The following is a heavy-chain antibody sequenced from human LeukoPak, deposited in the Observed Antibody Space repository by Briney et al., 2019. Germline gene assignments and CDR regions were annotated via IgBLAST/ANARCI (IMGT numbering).Heavy chain of an antibody. V-gene: IGHV3-30-3*01. CDR2: ISYDGSNK. Sequence: GGSLRLSCAASGFTFSSYAVHWVRQAPGKGLEWVAVISYDGSNKYYADSVKGRFTISRDNSKNTLYLQMNSLRAEDTAVYYCARDLDYYDSSGYYSPGYWGQGTLVTVSS. D-gene: IGHD3-22*01. J-gene: IGHJ4*02. CDR3: ARDLDYYDSSGYYSPGY. CDR1: GFTFSSYA.